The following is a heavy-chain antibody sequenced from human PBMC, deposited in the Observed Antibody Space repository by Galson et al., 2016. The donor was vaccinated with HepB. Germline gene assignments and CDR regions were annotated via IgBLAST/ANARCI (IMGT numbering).Heavy chain of an antibody. CDR2: TYYRAKWYN. J-gene: IGHJ4*02. Sequence: CAISGDSVSSNSAAWNWIRQSPSRGLEWLGRTYYRAKWYNDYAVSVKSRIIINPDTSKNQFSLQLNSVSSEDTAVYYCARESGYVWGSHRPLYYFDFWGQGTLVSVSS. CDR3: ARESGYVWGSHRPLYYFDF. D-gene: IGHD3-16*02. V-gene: IGHV6-1*01. CDR1: GDSVSSNSAA.